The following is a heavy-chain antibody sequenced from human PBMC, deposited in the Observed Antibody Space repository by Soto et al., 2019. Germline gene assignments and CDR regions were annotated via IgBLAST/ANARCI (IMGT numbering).Heavy chain of an antibody. Sequence: PSQTMSLPCALCVGSFIGYYWSWIRQPPGKGLEWIGEINHSGSTNYNPSLKRRCTISADTSKNKFSLNLLSLTAANTALSFCARGRMGYSSNYGMDVWGQGTMVSVSS. CDR2: INHSGST. D-gene: IGHD5-18*01. CDR1: VGSFIGYY. V-gene: IGHV4-34*01. J-gene: IGHJ6*02. CDR3: ARGRMGYSSNYGMDV.